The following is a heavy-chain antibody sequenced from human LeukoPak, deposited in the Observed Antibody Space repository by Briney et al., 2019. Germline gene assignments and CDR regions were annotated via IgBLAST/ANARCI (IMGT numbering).Heavy chain of an antibody. Sequence: PGGSLRLSCATSGFTFTNYLMSWVRQAPGKGLEWVANIKEDGSTKWYVDSVRGRFTISRDNAKNSLYLQMDGLRAEDTAVYYCARDRESNWYPYLDAWGQGTLATVSP. V-gene: IGHV3-7*01. CDR3: ARDRESNWYPYLDA. J-gene: IGHJ4*02. CDR1: GFTFTNYL. CDR2: IKEDGSTK. D-gene: IGHD6-13*01.